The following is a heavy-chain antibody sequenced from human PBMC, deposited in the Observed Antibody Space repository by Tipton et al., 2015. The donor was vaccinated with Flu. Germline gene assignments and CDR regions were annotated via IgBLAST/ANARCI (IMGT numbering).Heavy chain of an antibody. J-gene: IGHJ6*02. V-gene: IGHV3-66*01. CDR1: GFTVSSNY. CDR3: ARDPGYYYYYGMDV. CDR2: IYSGGST. Sequence: SLRLSCAASGFTVSSNYMSWVRQAPGKGLEWVSVIYSGGSTYYADSVKGRFTISRDNSKNTLYLQMNSLRAEDTAVYYCARDPGYYYYYGMDVWGQGTTVTVSS.